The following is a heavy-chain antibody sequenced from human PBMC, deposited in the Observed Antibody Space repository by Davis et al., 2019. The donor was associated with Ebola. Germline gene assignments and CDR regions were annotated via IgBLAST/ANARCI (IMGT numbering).Heavy chain of an antibody. D-gene: IGHD3-10*01. Sequence: PGGSLRLSCAASGFTFSAYSMNWVRQAPGKGLEWVSYISDSSTTIYYADSVKGRFTISRDNAKNSLYLQMNSLRAEDTAVYYCARWGGDSGTEGYYWGQGTLVTVSS. J-gene: IGHJ4*02. CDR1: GFTFSAYS. CDR2: ISDSSTTI. CDR3: ARWGGDSGTEGYY. V-gene: IGHV3-48*04.